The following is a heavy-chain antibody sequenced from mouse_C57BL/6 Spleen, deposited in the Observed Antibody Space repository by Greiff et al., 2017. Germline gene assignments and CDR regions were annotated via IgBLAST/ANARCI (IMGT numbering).Heavy chain of an antibody. Sequence: DVQLQESGPELVKPGASVKISCKASGYSFTGYYMNWVKQSPEKSLEWIGEINPSTGGTTYNQKFKAKATLTVDKSSSTAYMQLKSLTSEDSAVYYCARRDSSGPFAYWGQGTLVTVAA. D-gene: IGHD3-2*02. J-gene: IGHJ3*01. V-gene: IGHV1-42*01. CDR1: GYSFTGYY. CDR3: ARRDSSGPFAY. CDR2: INPSTGGT.